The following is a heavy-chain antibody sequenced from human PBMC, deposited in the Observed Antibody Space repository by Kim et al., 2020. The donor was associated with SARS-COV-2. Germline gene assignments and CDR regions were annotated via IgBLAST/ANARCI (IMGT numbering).Heavy chain of an antibody. D-gene: IGHD1-26*01. V-gene: IGHV4-59*08. J-gene: IGHJ4*02. CDR2: IHYSGST. CDR1: GGSISNSY. Sequence: SETLSLTCTVSGGSISNSYWSWIRQPPGKGLEWIGYIHYSGSTNYNPSLKSRVTISVDTSKNQFSLKVSSVTAADTAVYYCARHLRGAREFDYWGQGTLVTFSS. CDR3: ARHLRGAREFDY.